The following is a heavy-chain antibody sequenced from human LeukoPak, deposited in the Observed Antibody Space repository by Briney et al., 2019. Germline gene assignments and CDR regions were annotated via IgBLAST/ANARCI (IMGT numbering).Heavy chain of an antibody. V-gene: IGHV4-39*01. CDR1: GGSVSSSSYY. CDR3: ARQGRYSQDWFDP. CDR2: VYYSGST. Sequence: SETLSLTCTVSGGSVSSSSYYWGWMRQPPGKGLEWIGSVYYSGSTYYNPSLKSRVTISVDTSKNQFSLKLSSVTAADTAVYYCARQGRYSQDWFDPWGQGTLVTVSS. D-gene: IGHD5-12*01. J-gene: IGHJ5*02.